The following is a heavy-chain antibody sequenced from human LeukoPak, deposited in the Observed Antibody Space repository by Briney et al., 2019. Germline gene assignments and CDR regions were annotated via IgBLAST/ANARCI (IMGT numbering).Heavy chain of an antibody. CDR3: ARGGIAAAGTIEDYYYYGMDV. V-gene: IGHV1-69*04. D-gene: IGHD6-13*01. Sequence: SVKVSCKASGGTFSSYAISWVRQAPGQGLEWMGRIILIFGIANYAQKFQGRVTITADKSTSTAYMELSSLRSEDTAVYYCARGGIAAAGTIEDYYYYGMDVWGQGTTVTVSS. CDR1: GGTFSSYA. CDR2: IILIFGIA. J-gene: IGHJ6*02.